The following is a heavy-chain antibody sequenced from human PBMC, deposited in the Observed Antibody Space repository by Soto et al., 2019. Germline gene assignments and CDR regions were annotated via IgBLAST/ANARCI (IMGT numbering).Heavy chain of an antibody. CDR1: GYTFTSYG. CDR2: ISAYNGNT. J-gene: IGHJ5*02. V-gene: IGHV1-18*01. Sequence: QVQLVQSGAEVKKPGASVKVSCKASGYTFTSYGISWVRQAPGQGLEWMGWISAYNGNTNYAQKLQGRVTMTKDTSTSTAYMELRSLRSDDTAVYYCARMLVEYQPTYYNWFDPWGQGTLVTVSS. CDR3: ARMLVEYQPTYYNWFDP. D-gene: IGHD2-2*01.